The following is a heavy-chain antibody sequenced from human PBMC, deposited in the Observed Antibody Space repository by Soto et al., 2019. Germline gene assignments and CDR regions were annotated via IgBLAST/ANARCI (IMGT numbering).Heavy chain of an antibody. CDR2: ISHDGSNK. D-gene: IGHD3-3*01. CDR1: GSTFSRYA. Sequence: GGSLRLSCADSGSTFSRYAMHWVRQARVNGLEWVAVISHDGSNKYYADSVKGRFTISRDNSKNTLYLQMNSLRAEDTAVYYCARDYYDFWSGYYSYYYYYGMDVWGQGTTVTVSS. V-gene: IGHV3-30-3*01. J-gene: IGHJ6*02. CDR3: ARDYYDFWSGYYSYYYYYGMDV.